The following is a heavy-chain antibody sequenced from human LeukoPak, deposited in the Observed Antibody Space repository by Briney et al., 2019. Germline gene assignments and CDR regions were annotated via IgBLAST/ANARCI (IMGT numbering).Heavy chain of an antibody. CDR1: GFTFDDYA. D-gene: IGHD2-2*01. Sequence: GRSLRLSCAASGFTFDDYAMHWVRQAPGKGLEWVSGISWNSGSIGYADSVEGRFTISRDNAKNSLYLQMNSLRAEDTALYYCARDRVVFTSSTFSPDYWGQGTLVTVSS. CDR2: ISWNSGSI. CDR3: ARDRVVFTSSTFSPDY. J-gene: IGHJ4*02. V-gene: IGHV3-9*01.